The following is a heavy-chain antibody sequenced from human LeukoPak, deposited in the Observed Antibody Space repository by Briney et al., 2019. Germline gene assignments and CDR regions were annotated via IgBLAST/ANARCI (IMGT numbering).Heavy chain of an antibody. D-gene: IGHD3-10*01. CDR3: AKAVRGALAYWYFDL. V-gene: IGHV3-23*01. CDR1: GFTFSSYA. CDR2: ISGSGGST. J-gene: IGHJ2*01. Sequence: GGSLRLSCAASGFTFSSYAMSWVRQAPGKGLEWVSAISGSGGSTYYADSVKGRFTISRDYSKNTLYLQMNSLRAEDTAVYYCAKAVRGALAYWYFDLWGRGTLVTVSS.